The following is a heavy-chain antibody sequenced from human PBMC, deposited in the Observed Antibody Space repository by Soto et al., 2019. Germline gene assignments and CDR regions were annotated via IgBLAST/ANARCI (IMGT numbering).Heavy chain of an antibody. CDR1: GGSISSYY. V-gene: IGHV4-59*01. CDR2: IHKAVTT. Sequence: QVQLQESGPGLVKPSETLSLTCTVSGGSISSYYWSWIRQPPGKGLEWIGYIHKAVTTNYNPPLTRRVTISVDTSKNRFSLKLNSVTAADTAISDCARDSGYLSSDAFDLWGPGKMVTVSS. CDR3: ARDSGYLSSDAFDL. J-gene: IGHJ3*01. D-gene: IGHD5-12*01.